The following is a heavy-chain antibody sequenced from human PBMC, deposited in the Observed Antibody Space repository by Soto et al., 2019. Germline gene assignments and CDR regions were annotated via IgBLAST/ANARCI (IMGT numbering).Heavy chain of an antibody. Sequence: QVQLQESGPGLVKPSETLSLTCTVSGGSVSSGSYYWSWIRQPPGKGLEWIGYIYYSGSTNYNTSVQSRVTISVDTSKNQFYLKLSSVNAADTAVYYCAGDLSLDYWGQGTLVTVSS. CDR1: GGSVSSGSYY. D-gene: IGHD3-16*02. V-gene: IGHV4-61*01. CDR3: AGDLSLDY. CDR2: IYYSGST. J-gene: IGHJ4*02.